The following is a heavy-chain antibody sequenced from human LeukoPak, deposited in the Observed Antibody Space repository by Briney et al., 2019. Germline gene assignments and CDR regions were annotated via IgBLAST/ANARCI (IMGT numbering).Heavy chain of an antibody. J-gene: IGHJ4*02. CDR2: IYHSGST. V-gene: IGHV4-38-2*02. Sequence: SETLSLTCTVSGYSISSGYYWGWIRQPPGKGLEWIGSIYHSGSTYYNPSLKSRVTISVDTSKNQFSLKLSSVTAADTAVYYCARDEEFSGWYFDYWGQGTLVTVSS. CDR3: ARDEEFSGWYFDY. CDR1: GYSISSGYY. D-gene: IGHD6-19*01.